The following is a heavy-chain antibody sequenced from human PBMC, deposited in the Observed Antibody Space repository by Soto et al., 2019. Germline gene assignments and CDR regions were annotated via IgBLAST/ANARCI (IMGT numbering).Heavy chain of an antibody. J-gene: IGHJ6*02. CDR3: AKVTNWFGELSDYYYYGMDV. CDR1: GFTFSSYG. CDR2: ISYGGSNK. D-gene: IGHD3-10*01. Sequence: LRLSCAASGFTFSSYGMHWVRQAPGKGLEWVAVISYGGSNKYYADSVKGRFTISRDNSENTLYLQMSSLRAEDTAVYYCAKVTNWFGELSDYYYYGMDVWGQGTTVTVSS. V-gene: IGHV3-30*18.